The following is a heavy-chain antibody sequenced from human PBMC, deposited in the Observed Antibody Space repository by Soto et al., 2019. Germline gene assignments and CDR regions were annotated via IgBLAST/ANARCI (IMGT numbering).Heavy chain of an antibody. CDR1: GGSISSGDYY. D-gene: IGHD3-22*01. CDR2: IYYSGST. V-gene: IGHV4-30-4*01. J-gene: IGHJ4*02. Sequence: SETLSLTCTVSGGSISSGDYYWSWIRQPPGKGLEWIGYIYYSGSTYYNPSLKSRVTISVDTSKNQFSLKLSSVTAADTAVYYCARASPTALLPDWGQGTLVTVS. CDR3: ARASPTALLPD.